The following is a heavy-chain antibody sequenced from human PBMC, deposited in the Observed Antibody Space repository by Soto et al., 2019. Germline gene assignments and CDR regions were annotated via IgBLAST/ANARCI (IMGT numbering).Heavy chain of an antibody. CDR2: IYYSGST. V-gene: IGHV4-59*01. J-gene: IGHJ4*02. D-gene: IGHD4-17*01. CDR3: ARNLGIGYGDYVAY. CDR1: GGSISSYY. Sequence: SETLSLTCTVSGGSISSYYWSWIRQPPGKGLEWIGYIYYSGSTNYNPSLKSRVTISVDTSKNQFSLKLGSVTAADTAVYYCARNLGIGYGDYVAYWGQGTLVTVSS.